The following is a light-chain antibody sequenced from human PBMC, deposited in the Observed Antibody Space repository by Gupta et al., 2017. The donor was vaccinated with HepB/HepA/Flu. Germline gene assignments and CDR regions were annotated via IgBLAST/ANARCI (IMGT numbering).Light chain of an antibody. V-gene: IGKV3-15*01. CDR1: ESINSN. Sequence: EKLMTQSPATLSVSPGERAALSCRASESINSNLAWYQLQPGQAPRLLIYAASTRATGVPARFSGSGSGTDFTLTISSLQSEDFAVYYCQQDNNWPYTFGQGTKLEIK. CDR2: AAS. J-gene: IGKJ2*01. CDR3: QQDNNWPYT.